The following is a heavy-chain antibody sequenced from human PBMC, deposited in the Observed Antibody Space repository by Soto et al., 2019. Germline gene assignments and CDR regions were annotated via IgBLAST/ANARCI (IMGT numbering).Heavy chain of an antibody. J-gene: IGHJ5*02. CDR1: GGTFSSYA. D-gene: IGHD3-3*01. CDR2: IIPIFGTA. Sequence: QVQLVQSGAEVKKPGSSVKVSCKASGGTFSSYAISWVRQAPGQGLEWMGGIIPIFGTANYAQKFQGRVTITADESTSTAYMELSSLRSEDTAVYYCARVRFVEWFGGENNWFDPWGQGTLVTVSS. V-gene: IGHV1-69*01. CDR3: ARVRFVEWFGGENNWFDP.